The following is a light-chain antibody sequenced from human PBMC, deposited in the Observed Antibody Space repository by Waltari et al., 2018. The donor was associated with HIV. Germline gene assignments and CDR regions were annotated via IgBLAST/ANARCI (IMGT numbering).Light chain of an antibody. Sequence: EIVMTQSPATLSVSPGDRAPLSCRASQSVRSNLAWYQQKPGQAPRLLIFSASTRAAGTPARFSGGGSGTEFTLTITSLQSADFAVYYCQQYDDWPPLTFGGGTKVEI. CDR1: QSVRSN. CDR2: SAS. J-gene: IGKJ4*01. CDR3: QQYDDWPPLT. V-gene: IGKV3-15*01.